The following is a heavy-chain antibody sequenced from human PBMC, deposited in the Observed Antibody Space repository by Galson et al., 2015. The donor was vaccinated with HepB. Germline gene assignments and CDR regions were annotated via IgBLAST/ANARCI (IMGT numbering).Heavy chain of an antibody. CDR2: ISGSAVTT. Sequence: SLRLSCAASGFTFTSYTISWVRQAPGKGLEWVSAISGSAVTTYFADSMKGRFTISRDNSKNTLYLQMNSLRAEVTALYYCAKGQRGYSGYYQFDYWGQGTLVTVSS. V-gene: IGHV3-23*01. J-gene: IGHJ4*02. CDR3: AKGQRGYSGYYQFDY. D-gene: IGHD5-12*01. CDR1: GFTFTSYT.